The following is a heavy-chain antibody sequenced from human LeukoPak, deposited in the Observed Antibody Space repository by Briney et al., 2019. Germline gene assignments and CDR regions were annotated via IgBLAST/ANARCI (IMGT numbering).Heavy chain of an antibody. CDR3: AREYRSSINWFDP. V-gene: IGHV4-34*01. CDR2: INHSGST. Sequence: PSETLSLTCAVYGGSFSGYYWSWIRQPPGNGLEWIGEINHSGSTNYNPSLKSRVTISVDTSKNQFSLKLSSVTAADTAVYYCAREYRSSINWFDPWGQGTLVTVSS. J-gene: IGHJ5*02. CDR1: GGSFSGYY. D-gene: IGHD6-6*01.